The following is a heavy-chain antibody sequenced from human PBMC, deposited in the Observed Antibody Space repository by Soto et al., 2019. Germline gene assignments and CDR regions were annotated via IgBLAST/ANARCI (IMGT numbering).Heavy chain of an antibody. Sequence: PSETLSLTCTVSGGSLSSSSYYWGWIRQPPGKGLEWIGSGFYSGSTYYNPSLKSRVTISVDTSKNQFSLKLSSVTAADTAVYYCARTLYTSGWHYDYWGQGTLVTVSS. D-gene: IGHD6-19*01. CDR2: GFYSGST. CDR3: ARTLYTSGWHYDY. CDR1: GGSLSSSSYY. J-gene: IGHJ4*02. V-gene: IGHV4-39*01.